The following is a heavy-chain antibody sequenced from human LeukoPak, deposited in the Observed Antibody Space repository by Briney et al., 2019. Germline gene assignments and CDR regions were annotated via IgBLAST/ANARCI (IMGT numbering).Heavy chain of an antibody. CDR1: GFTFCIYS. V-gene: IGHV3-48*04. Sequence: SGGSLRLSCAASGFTFCIYSMSWVRQAPRKGREWVSYISSSSSTIYYADSVKGRFTISRDNAKNSLYLQMNSLRAEDTAVYYCARASTWLAFDYWGQGTLVTVSS. J-gene: IGHJ4*02. CDR3: ARASTWLAFDY. CDR2: ISSSSSTI. D-gene: IGHD3-9*01.